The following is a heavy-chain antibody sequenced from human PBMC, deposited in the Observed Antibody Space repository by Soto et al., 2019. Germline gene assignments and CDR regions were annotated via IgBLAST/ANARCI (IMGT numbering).Heavy chain of an antibody. V-gene: IGHV3-33*01. J-gene: IGHJ5*02. D-gene: IGHD3-10*01. CDR2: IWFDGSNQ. CDR1: GFPFRSYG. CDR3: VRRNSGIWLDA. Sequence: QVQLVESGGGVVQPGGSLRLSCAGSGFPFRSYGIHWVRQAPGKGLEWISFIWFDGSNQFHADSVKGRITISRDNSKNMVHLQLNSLGVEDTAVYYCVRRNSGIWLDAWGQGALVTVSS.